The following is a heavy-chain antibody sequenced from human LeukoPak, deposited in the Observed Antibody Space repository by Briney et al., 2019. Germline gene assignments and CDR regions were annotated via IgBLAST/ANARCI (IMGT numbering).Heavy chain of an antibody. J-gene: IGHJ4*02. V-gene: IGHV1-69*13. CDR1: GGTFSSYA. CDR3: ARGPVEMATILYY. CDR2: IIPIFGTA. D-gene: IGHD5-24*01. Sequence: SVKVSCKASGGTFSSYAISWVRQAPGQGLEWMGGIIPIFGTANYAQKFQGRVTITADESTSTAYMELSSLRSEDTAVYYCARGPVEMATILYYWGQGTLVTVSS.